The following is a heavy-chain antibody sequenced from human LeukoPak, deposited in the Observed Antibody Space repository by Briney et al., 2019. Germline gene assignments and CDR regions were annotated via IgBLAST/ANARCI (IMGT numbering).Heavy chain of an antibody. D-gene: IGHD1-26*01. CDR3: ARLGGTYLNYWYFDL. CDR1: GGSFSGYY. Sequence: PSETQSLTCAVYGGSFSGYYWSWIRQPPGKGLEWIGEINHSGSTNYNPSLKSRVTISVDTSKNQFSLKLTSVTAADTAMYYCARLGGTYLNYWYFDLWGRGTLVTVSS. CDR2: INHSGST. V-gene: IGHV4-34*01. J-gene: IGHJ2*01.